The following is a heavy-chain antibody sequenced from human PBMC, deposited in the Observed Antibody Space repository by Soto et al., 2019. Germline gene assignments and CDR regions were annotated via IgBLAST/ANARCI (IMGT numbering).Heavy chain of an antibody. CDR1: GGTFSSYA. D-gene: IGHD6-13*01. Sequence: AASVKVSCKASGGTFSSYAISWVRQAPGQGLEWMGGIIPIFGTANYAQKFQGRVTITADESTSTAYMELSSLRSEDTAVYYCARDTNPYSSSWYGFDYWGQGTLVTVSS. CDR3: ARDTNPYSSSWYGFDY. V-gene: IGHV1-69*13. J-gene: IGHJ4*02. CDR2: IIPIFGTA.